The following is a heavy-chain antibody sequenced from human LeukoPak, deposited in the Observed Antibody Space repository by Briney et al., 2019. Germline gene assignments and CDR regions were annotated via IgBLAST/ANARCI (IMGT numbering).Heavy chain of an antibody. CDR1: GFTFSSYS. CDR2: ISSSSYI. V-gene: IGHV3-21*01. D-gene: IGHD5-18*01. CDR3: ARDIYSYGYYYYYGMDV. J-gene: IGHJ6*02. Sequence: GGSLRLSCAASGFTFSSYSMNWVRQAPGKGLEWVSSISSSSYIYYADSVKGRFTISRDNAKNSLYLQMNSLRAEDTAVYYCARDIYSYGYYYYYGMDVWGQGTTVTVSS.